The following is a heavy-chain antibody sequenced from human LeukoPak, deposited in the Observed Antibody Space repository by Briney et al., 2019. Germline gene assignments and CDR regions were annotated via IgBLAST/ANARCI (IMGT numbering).Heavy chain of an antibody. J-gene: IGHJ5*02. CDR1: GYTLTELS. CDR2: FDPEDGET. D-gene: IGHD2-2*02. V-gene: IGHV1-24*01. Sequence: ASVKVSCKVSGYTLTELSMRWVRQAPGKGLEWMGGFDPEDGETIYAQRFQGRVTMTEDASTDTAYMELSSLRSDDTAVYYCAREVVVPAAIRSVNWFDPWGQGTLVTVSS. CDR3: AREVVVPAAIRSVNWFDP.